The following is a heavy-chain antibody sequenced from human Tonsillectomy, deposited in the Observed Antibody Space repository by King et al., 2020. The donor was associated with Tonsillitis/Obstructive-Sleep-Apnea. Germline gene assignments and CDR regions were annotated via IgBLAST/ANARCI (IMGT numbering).Heavy chain of an antibody. J-gene: IGHJ6*02. D-gene: IGHD3-22*01. CDR1: GFTFSSCG. Sequence: VQLVESGGGVVQPGRSLRLSCAASGFTFSSCGMHWVRQGPGKGLEWVAVISYDGSNKYYADSVKGRFTISRDNSKNTLYLQMNSLRAEDTAVYYCAKDYYDSSGYNYYYYYGMDGWGQGTTVTVSS. CDR3: AKDYYDSSGYNYYYYYGMDG. CDR2: ISYDGSNK. V-gene: IGHV3-30*18.